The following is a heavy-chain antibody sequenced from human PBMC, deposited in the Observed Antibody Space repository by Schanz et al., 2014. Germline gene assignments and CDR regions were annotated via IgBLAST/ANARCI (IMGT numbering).Heavy chain of an antibody. J-gene: IGHJ6*02. CDR2: ISYDGSHK. CDR3: AKGRTSMVYDMDV. CDR1: GFTFSNFA. D-gene: IGHD5-18*01. V-gene: IGHV3-30*04. Sequence: QVQLVESGGGVVQPGRSLRLSCAASGFTFSNFAIHWVRQAPGKGLEWVAVISYDGSHKDYADSVKGRFTISRDNAKNSLFLQMSSLRAEDTALYYCAKGRTSMVYDMDVWGQGTTVTVSS.